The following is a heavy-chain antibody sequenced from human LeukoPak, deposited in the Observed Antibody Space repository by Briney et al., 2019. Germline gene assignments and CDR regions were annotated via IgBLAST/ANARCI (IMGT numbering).Heavy chain of an antibody. J-gene: IGHJ3*02. CDR2: ISGSGGST. D-gene: IGHD3-10*01. CDR3: ARLPTMVREVIITDAFDI. CDR1: GFTFSSYA. Sequence: PGGSLRLSCAASGFTFSSYAMSWVRQAPGKGLEWVSAISGSGGSTYYADSVKGRFTISRDNSKNTLYPQMNSLRAEDTAVYYCARLPTMVREVIITDAFDIWGQGTMVTVSS. V-gene: IGHV3-23*01.